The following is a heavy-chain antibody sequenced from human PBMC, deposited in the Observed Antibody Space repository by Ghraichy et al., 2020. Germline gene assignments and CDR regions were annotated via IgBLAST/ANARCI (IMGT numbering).Heavy chain of an antibody. J-gene: IGHJ5*02. D-gene: IGHD6-25*01. Sequence: SCAASGFTVSSNYMSWVRQAPGKGLEWVSVIYSGGTTYYADSVKGRFTISRDNSKNTLYLQMNSLRAEDTAVYYCARDPNAAGWFDPWGQGTLVTVSS. CDR3: ARDPNAAGWFDP. V-gene: IGHV3-53*01. CDR2: IYSGGTT. CDR1: GFTVSSNY.